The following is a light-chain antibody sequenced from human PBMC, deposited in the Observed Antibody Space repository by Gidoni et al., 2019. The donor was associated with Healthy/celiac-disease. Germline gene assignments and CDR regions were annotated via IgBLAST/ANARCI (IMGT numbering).Light chain of an antibody. CDR1: QSISTW. CDR2: KAS. V-gene: IGKV1-5*03. J-gene: IGKJ1*01. CDR3: QQYNTYWT. Sequence: DIQMTQSPSTRSASVGDRVTITCRASQSISTWLAWYQQKPGKAPKLMIYKASSLESGVPSRFSGSGSGTEVTLTISSLQPDDFATYYCQQYNTYWTFGQGTKVEIK.